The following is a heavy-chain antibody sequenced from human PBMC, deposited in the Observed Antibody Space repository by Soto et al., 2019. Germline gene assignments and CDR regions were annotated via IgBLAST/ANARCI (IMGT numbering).Heavy chain of an antibody. D-gene: IGHD3-3*01. CDR2: INPNSGAT. CDR1: GYTFTGYF. Sequence: ASVKVSCKASGYTFTGYFIHWVRQAPGQGLEWMGWINPNSGATKYAQKFQGRVTMTRDTSISTAYMELTLLRSDDTAIYYCARGGGTILAPLPWGEGTLVTVAS. J-gene: IGHJ5*02. V-gene: IGHV1-2*02. CDR3: ARGGGTILAPLP.